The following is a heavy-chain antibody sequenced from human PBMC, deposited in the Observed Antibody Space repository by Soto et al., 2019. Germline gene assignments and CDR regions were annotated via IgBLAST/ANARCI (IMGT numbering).Heavy chain of an antibody. CDR3: AKAGSSVYYYLYGLDV. CDR2: ISDDGTKK. D-gene: IGHD6-6*01. Sequence: QVQLVESGGGVVQPGRSLRLSCIASVFNFKAYGMHWVRQAPGEGLEWVAVISDDGTKKYYADSVQGRLTISRDNSMHTLYLEMNSLRLEDTAVYYCAKAGSSVYYYLYGLDVWGQGTTVTVSS. V-gene: IGHV3-30*18. J-gene: IGHJ6*02. CDR1: VFNFKAYG.